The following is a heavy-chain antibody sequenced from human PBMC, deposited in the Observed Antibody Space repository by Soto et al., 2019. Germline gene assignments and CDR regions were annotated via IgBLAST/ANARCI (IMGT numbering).Heavy chain of an antibody. CDR3: ARVGDARDYDFWSGLKGSWFDP. CDR1: GYTFTGYY. D-gene: IGHD3-3*01. CDR2: INPNSGGT. V-gene: IGHV1-2*02. J-gene: IGHJ5*02. Sequence: GASVKVSCKASGYTFTGYYMHWVRQAPGQGLEWMGWINPNSGGTNYAQKFQGGVTMTRDTSISTAYMELSRLRSDDTAVYYCARVGDARDYDFWSGLKGSWFDPWGQGTLVTVSS.